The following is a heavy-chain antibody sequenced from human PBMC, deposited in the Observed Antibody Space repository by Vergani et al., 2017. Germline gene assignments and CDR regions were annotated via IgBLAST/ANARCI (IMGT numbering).Heavy chain of an antibody. D-gene: IGHD7-27*01. V-gene: IGHV3-15*01. CDR3: TKDRWAGDEINYYYYYGMDV. Sequence: VQLVESGGGLVKPGGSLRLSCAASGFTFSNAWMSWVRQAPGKGLEWVGRIKSKTDGGTTDYAAPVKGRFTISREDSKNTLYLQMNSLKTEDTAVYYYTKDRWAGDEINYYYYYGMDVWGQGTTVTVSS. CDR2: IKSKTDGGTT. J-gene: IGHJ6*02. CDR1: GFTFSNAW.